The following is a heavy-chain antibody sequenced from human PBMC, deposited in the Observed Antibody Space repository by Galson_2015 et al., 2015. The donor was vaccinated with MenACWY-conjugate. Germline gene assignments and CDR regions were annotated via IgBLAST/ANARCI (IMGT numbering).Heavy chain of an antibody. CDR2: VYPGDSDT. J-gene: IGHJ6*02. CDR3: ATPGPELNHGMEV. D-gene: IGHD1-14*01. V-gene: IGHV5-51*01. Sequence: QSGAEVKKPGESLKISCKASGYSFTNYWIGWVRQMPGKGLEWMGIVYPGDSDTRYSPSFQGQITISADKSITTAYLQWTTLRASDAAVYYCATPGPELNHGMEVWGLGTPVTVSS. CDR1: GYSFTNYW.